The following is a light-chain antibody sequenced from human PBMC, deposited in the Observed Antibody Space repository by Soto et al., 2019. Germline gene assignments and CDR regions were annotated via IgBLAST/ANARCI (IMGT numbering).Light chain of an antibody. V-gene: IGLV1-40*01. J-gene: IGLJ1*01. CDR2: GNS. CDR1: SSNIGAGYD. CDR3: QSYDSSLSGYV. Sequence: QSVLKQPPSVSGAPGQRVTISCTGSSSNIGAGYDVHWYQQLPGTAPKPLIYGNSNRPSGVPDRFSGSKSGTSASLAITGLQAEDEADYYCQSYDSSLSGYVFGTGTKVTVL.